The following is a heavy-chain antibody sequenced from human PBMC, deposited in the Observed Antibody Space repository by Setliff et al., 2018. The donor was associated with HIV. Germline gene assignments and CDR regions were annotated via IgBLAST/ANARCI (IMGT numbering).Heavy chain of an antibody. CDR3: ARWHPPYGFWEEDY. Sequence: PSETLSLTCAVFGGSFSGYYWSWIRQPPGKGLEWIGEINHSGSTDYNPSLKSRVTISVDTSTNQFSLNLSSVTAADTAVYYCARWHPPYGFWEEDYWGQGTLVTVSS. CDR1: GGSFSGYY. D-gene: IGHD3-10*01. V-gene: IGHV4-34*01. J-gene: IGHJ4*02. CDR2: INHSGST.